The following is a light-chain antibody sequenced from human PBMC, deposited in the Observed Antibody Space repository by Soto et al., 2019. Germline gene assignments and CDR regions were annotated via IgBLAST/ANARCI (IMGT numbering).Light chain of an antibody. V-gene: IGKV1-5*03. CDR3: QQYNGYSRT. J-gene: IGKJ1*01. CDR1: QNINSW. CDR2: KAS. Sequence: DIQMTPSPSTLSASVEDRVTITCRASQNINSWLAWYQQKPGKAPKLLIYKASNLEGGVPSRFSGSGSGTEFTLTISSLQPDDFATYYCQQYNGYSRTFGQGTKVDIK.